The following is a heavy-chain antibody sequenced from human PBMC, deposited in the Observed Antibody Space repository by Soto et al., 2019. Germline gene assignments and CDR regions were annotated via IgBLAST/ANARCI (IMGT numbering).Heavy chain of an antibody. V-gene: IGHV3-23*01. J-gene: IGHJ4*02. D-gene: IGHD2-8*01. CDR2: IGGSGTTT. CDR1: GFNFSNYG. CDR3: ARGSEMATNWPFDY. Sequence: EVQLFESGGGLVQPGGSPRLSCEVSGFNFSNYGMAWVRQAPGKGLEWVSGIGGSGTTTYYADSVKGRFTISRDNSKNTVFLQMNRLRAEDTAVYYCARGSEMATNWPFDYWGQGTLVTVSS.